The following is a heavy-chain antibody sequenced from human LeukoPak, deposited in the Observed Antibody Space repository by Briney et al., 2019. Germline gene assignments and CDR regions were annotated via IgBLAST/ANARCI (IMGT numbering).Heavy chain of an antibody. CDR2: INHSGST. CDR3: ARGRRDYYGSGSYSTFDY. V-gene: IGHV4-34*01. CDR1: GGSFSGYY. D-gene: IGHD3-10*01. Sequence: SETLSLTCAVSGGSFSGYYWSWIRQPPGKGLEWIGEINHSGSTNYNPSLKSRVTISVDTSKNQFSLKLSSVTAADTAVYYCARGRRDYYGSGSYSTFDYWGQGTLVTVSS. J-gene: IGHJ4*02.